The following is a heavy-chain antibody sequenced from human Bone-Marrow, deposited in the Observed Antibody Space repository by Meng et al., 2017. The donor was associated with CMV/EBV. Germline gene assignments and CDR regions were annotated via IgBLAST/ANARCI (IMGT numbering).Heavy chain of an antibody. CDR3: AREGGYCSSTSCPNWFDP. J-gene: IGHJ5*02. CDR2: INSDGSST. CDR1: GFTFSSYW. Sequence: GESLKISCAASGFTFSSYWMHWVRQAPGKGLVWVSRINSDGSSTSYADSVKGRFTISRDNAKNTLYLQMNSLRAEDTAVYYCAREGGYCSSTSCPNWFDPWGQGTLVTVS. D-gene: IGHD2-2*01. V-gene: IGHV3-74*01.